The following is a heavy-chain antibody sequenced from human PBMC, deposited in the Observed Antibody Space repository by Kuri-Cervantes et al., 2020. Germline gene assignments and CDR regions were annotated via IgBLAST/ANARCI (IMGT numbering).Heavy chain of an antibody. CDR1: GFTLSSYA. D-gene: IGHD1-7*01. J-gene: IGHJ4*02. V-gene: IGHV3-23*01. Sequence: GESLKISCAASGFTLSSYAMSWVRQAPGKGLEWVSTLSGSGRNTYYADSVKGRFTISRDNSKNTLYLQMNSLRAEDTAVYYCAKDSLKLPFDYWGQGTLVTVSS. CDR3: AKDSLKLPFDY. CDR2: LSGSGRNT.